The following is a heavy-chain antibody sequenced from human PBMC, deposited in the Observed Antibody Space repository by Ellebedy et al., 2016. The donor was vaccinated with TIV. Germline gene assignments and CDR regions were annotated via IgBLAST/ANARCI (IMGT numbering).Heavy chain of an antibody. Sequence: PGGSLRLSCAASGFTLNNYWMHWVRQAPGKGLVWVSRVHKDGSGANYADSVKGRFTISRDNARNALYLQMDSLRAEDTAVYYCVRDSGRYSFDYWGQGTLVTVSS. CDR2: VHKDGSGA. D-gene: IGHD1-26*01. CDR3: VRDSGRYSFDY. J-gene: IGHJ4*02. CDR1: GFTLNNYW. V-gene: IGHV3-74*01.